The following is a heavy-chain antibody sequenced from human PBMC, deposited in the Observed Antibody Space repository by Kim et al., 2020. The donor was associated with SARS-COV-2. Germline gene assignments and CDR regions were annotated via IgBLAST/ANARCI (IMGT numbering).Heavy chain of an antibody. CDR1: GGSIRNSTHY. CDR3: ARQTWVWYFDL. J-gene: IGHJ2*01. CDR2: IFHSGSG. V-gene: IGHV4-39*01. Sequence: SETLSLTCTVSGGSIRNSTHYWAWIRPTPVKGLEWIGNIFHSGSGYENPSPKSRVAMSVDTSKNQVFLNLRSVTAADTAVYYWARQTWVWYFDLWGRGTLVTVSS. D-gene: IGHD3-16*01.